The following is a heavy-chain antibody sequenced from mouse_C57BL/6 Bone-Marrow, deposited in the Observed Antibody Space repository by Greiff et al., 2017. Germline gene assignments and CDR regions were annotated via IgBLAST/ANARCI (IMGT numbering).Heavy chain of an antibody. V-gene: IGHV1-55*01. CDR2: IYPGSGST. CDR3: AREALITTVGGPMDY. CDR1: GYTFTSYW. D-gene: IGHD1-1*01. Sequence: VQLQQPGAELVKPGASVKMSCKASGYTFTSYWITWVKQRPGQGLEWIGDIYPGSGSTNYNEKFKSKATLTVDTSSSTAYMQLSSLTSEDSAVYYCAREALITTVGGPMDYWGQGTSVTVSS. J-gene: IGHJ4*01.